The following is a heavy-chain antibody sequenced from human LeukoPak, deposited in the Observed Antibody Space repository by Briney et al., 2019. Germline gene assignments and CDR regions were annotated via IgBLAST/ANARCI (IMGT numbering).Heavy chain of an antibody. CDR1: GGSISSGGYY. CDR2: IYYSGST. V-gene: IGHV4-31*03. J-gene: IGHJ4*02. D-gene: IGHD3-16*01. Sequence: RSSETLSLTCTVSGGSISSGGYYWSWIRQHPGKGLECIGYIYYSGSTYYNPSLESRLTISVDTSKNQFSLRLTSVTAADTAVYYCARSQRLGGSPIGPPLDYWGQGTLVTVSS. CDR3: ARSQRLGGSPIGPPLDY.